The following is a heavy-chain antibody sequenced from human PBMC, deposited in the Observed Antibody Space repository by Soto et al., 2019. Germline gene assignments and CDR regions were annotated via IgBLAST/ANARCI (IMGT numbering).Heavy chain of an antibody. CDR2: IGPESGAT. J-gene: IGHJ4*02. Sequence: ASVKVSCKASGYTFTGHYMHWVRQAPEQGPECMGEIGPESGATRYAQKFQGRVTMTRDTSITTVYMELKNLSPDDTAVYYCGRGRSGQIVVFYWGQGTPVTVSS. CDR1: GYTFTGHY. CDR3: GRGRSGQIVVFY. V-gene: IGHV1-2*02. D-gene: IGHD1-26*01.